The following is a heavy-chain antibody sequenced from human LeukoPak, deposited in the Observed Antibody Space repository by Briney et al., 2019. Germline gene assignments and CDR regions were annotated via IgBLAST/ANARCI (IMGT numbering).Heavy chain of an antibody. CDR1: GGSISSGSYY. Sequence: PSQTLSLTCTVSGGSISSGSYYWSWIRQPAGKGLEWIGRIYTSGSTHYNPSLKSRVTISVDTSKNQFPLKLSSVTAADTAVYYCARVGGSWNYHQRAYYYYYMDVWGKGTTVTVSS. J-gene: IGHJ6*03. V-gene: IGHV4-61*02. CDR2: IYTSGST. D-gene: IGHD1-7*01. CDR3: ARVGGSWNYHQRAYYYYYMDV.